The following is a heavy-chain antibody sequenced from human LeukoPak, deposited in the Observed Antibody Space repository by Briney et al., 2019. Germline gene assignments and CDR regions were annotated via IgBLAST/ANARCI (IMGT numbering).Heavy chain of an antibody. CDR3: ARDWVRYFDWLIFFY. CDR2: INPNSGGT. D-gene: IGHD3-9*01. V-gene: IGHV1-2*02. CDR1: GYTFTGYY. J-gene: IGHJ4*02. Sequence: PGASVKVSCKASGYTFTGYYMHWVRQAPGQGLEWMGWINPNSGGTNYAQKFQGRVTMTRDTSISTAYMELSRLRSDDTAVYYCARDWVRYFDWLIFFYWGQGTLVTVSS.